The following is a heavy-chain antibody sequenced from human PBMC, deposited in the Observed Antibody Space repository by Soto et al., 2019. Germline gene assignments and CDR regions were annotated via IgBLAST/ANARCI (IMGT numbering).Heavy chain of an antibody. CDR1: GFTFSSYD. CDR3: AGHGGQWLNWFDP. V-gene: IGHV3-48*01. CDR2: ISSSSSTI. Sequence: EVQLVESGGGLVQPGGSLRLSCAASGFTFSSYDMNWVRQAPGKGLEWVSYISSSSSTIYYADSVKGRFTISRDNAKNSLYLQMNSRRAEDTAVYYCAGHGGQWLNWFDPWGQGSLVTVSS. J-gene: IGHJ5*02. D-gene: IGHD6-19*01.